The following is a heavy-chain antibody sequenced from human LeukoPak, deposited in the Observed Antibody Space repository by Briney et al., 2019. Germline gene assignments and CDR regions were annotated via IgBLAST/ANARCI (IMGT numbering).Heavy chain of an antibody. CDR1: GFTFSNYW. D-gene: IGHD1-7*01. Sequence: GGSLRLSCEASGFTFSNYWMSWVRQAPGKGLEWVANIKEDGSEKYHVDSVMGRFTISRDNAKNSLYLQMNSLRVEDTAVYYCARDKELGSQRGSSFDYWGQGTLLTVS. J-gene: IGHJ4*02. CDR2: IKEDGSEK. CDR3: ARDKELGSQRGSSFDY. V-gene: IGHV3-7*01.